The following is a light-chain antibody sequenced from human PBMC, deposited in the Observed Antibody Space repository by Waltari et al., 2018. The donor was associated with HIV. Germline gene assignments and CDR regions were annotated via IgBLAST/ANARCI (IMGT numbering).Light chain of an antibody. V-gene: IGKV3-15*01. J-gene: IGKJ2*01. CDR2: GAS. Sequence: EIVMTQSPATLSVSPGQRATLSCRASQSVDTSVAWYQQKPGQPPRLLIYGASTRVADVPARFSGSGSGTVFTLKITDLQSEDFVVYYCQQYKNWPRFTFGQGTKLEIK. CDR3: QQYKNWPRFT. CDR1: QSVDTS.